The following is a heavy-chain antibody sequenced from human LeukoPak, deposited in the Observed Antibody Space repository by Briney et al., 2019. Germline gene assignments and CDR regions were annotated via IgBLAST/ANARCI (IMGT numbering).Heavy chain of an antibody. CDR2: IWYDGNKK. J-gene: IGHJ4*02. Sequence: PGGSLRLSCAASGFTFSSYGMHWVRQAPGKGLEWVAVIWYDGNKKYYADSVRGRFTISRDNSKNTLYLQMNSLRAEDTAVYYCARDLDLLDIVVVPAAMRLDYWGQGTLVTVSS. D-gene: IGHD2-2*03. CDR3: ARDLDLLDIVVVPAAMRLDY. CDR1: GFTFSSYG. V-gene: IGHV3-33*01.